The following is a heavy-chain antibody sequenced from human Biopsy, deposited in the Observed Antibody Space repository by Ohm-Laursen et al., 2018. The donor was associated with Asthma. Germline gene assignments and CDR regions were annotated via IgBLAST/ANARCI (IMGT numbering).Heavy chain of an antibody. CDR3: ARKAGSCISRTCYSLDF. Sequence: SSVKASCKFLGGTFNTYVIGWARQAPGQGLGWMGGINSVFGTTTYPQKFQDRVTITADDSTSTVYMELSSLRSEDTAVYYCARKAGSCISRTCYSLDFWGQGTLVTVSS. CDR2: INSVFGTT. J-gene: IGHJ4*02. D-gene: IGHD2-2*01. V-gene: IGHV1-69*01. CDR1: GGTFNTYV.